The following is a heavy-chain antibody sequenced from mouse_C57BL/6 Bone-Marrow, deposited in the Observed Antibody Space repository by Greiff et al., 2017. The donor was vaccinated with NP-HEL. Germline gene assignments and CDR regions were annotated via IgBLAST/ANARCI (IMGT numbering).Heavy chain of an antibody. J-gene: IGHJ1*03. D-gene: IGHD1-1*01. CDR3: ARPGYGSSYGYFDV. CDR2: ISSGSSTI. Sequence: VQLQQSGGGLVKPGGSLKLSCAASGFTFSDYGMHWVRQAPEKGLEWVAYISSGSSTIYYADTVKGRFTISRDNAKNTLFLQMTSLRSEDTAMYYCARPGYGSSYGYFDVWGTGTTVTVSS. CDR1: GFTFSDYG. V-gene: IGHV5-17*01.